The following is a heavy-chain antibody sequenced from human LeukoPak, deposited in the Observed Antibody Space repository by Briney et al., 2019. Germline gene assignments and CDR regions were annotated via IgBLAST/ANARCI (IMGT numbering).Heavy chain of an antibody. V-gene: IGHV1-69*05. CDR3: ARSRMVATSTACYFDY. D-gene: IGHD5-12*01. CDR2: IIPIFGTA. J-gene: IGHJ4*02. Sequence: ASVKVSCKASGGTFSSYAISWVRQAPGQGLEWMGRIIPIFGTANYAQKFQGRVTITTDESTSTAYMELSSLRSEDTAVYYCARSRMVATSTACYFDYWGQGTLVTVSS. CDR1: GGTFSSYA.